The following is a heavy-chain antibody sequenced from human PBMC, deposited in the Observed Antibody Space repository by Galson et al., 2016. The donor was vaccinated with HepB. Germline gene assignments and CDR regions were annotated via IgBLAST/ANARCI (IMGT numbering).Heavy chain of an antibody. J-gene: IGHJ6*04. CDR3: ARVRKDYYYYYGMEV. Sequence: SLRLSCAASGFTFSYYGMHWVRQAPGKGLDWVAAVNYDGTKKGYADSVKGRFAISRDNYEDTLYLQMNSLRAEDTAVYYCARVRKDYYYYYGMEVWGKGTNGTVSS. V-gene: IGHV3-33*01. CDR1: GFTFSYYG. CDR2: VNYDGTKK.